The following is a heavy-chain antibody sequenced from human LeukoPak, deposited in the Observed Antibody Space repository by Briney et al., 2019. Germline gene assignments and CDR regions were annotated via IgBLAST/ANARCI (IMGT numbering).Heavy chain of an antibody. V-gene: IGHV3-48*02. CDR2: ISSGSSTI. CDR1: GFTFSSYS. D-gene: IGHD2-15*01. J-gene: IGHJ4*02. CDR3: ARASPNTRSFDY. Sequence: GGSLRLSCAASGFTFSSYSMNWVRKAPGKGLEWVSYISSGSSTIYYADSVKGRFTISRDNAKNSLYLQMNSLGDEDTAVYYCARASPNTRSFDYWGQGTLVTVSS.